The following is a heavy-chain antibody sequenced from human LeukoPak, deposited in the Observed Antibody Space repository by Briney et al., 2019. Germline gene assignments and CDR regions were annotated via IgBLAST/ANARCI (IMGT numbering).Heavy chain of an antibody. V-gene: IGHV3-30*04. J-gene: IGHJ4*02. Sequence: PGGSLRLSCAASGFTFSSYAMHWVRQAPGKGLEGVAVISYDGSNKYYADSVRGRFTISRDNSKNTLYLQMNSLRAEDTAVYYCARAFDTMVRGVYNHLLDYWGQGTLVTVSS. CDR1: GFTFSSYA. D-gene: IGHD3-10*01. CDR3: ARAFDTMVRGVYNHLLDY. CDR2: ISYDGSNK.